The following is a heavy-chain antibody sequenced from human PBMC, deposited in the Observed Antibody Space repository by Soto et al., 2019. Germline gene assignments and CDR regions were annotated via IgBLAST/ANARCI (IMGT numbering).Heavy chain of an antibody. D-gene: IGHD3-16*01. V-gene: IGHV3-9*01. CDR1: GFTFDDYA. Sequence: GGSLRLSCAASGFTFDDYAMHWVRQAPGKGLEWVSGISWNSGSIGYADSVKGRFTISRDNAKNSLYLQMNSLRAEDTALYYCAKDVNMITFGGRVGCGFDYWGQGTLVTVSS. J-gene: IGHJ4*02. CDR2: ISWNSGSI. CDR3: AKDVNMITFGGRVGCGFDY.